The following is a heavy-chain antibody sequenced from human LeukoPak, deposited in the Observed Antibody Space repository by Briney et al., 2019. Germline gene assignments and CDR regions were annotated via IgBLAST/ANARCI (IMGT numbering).Heavy chain of an antibody. CDR1: GFTFTSFA. Sequence: PGGSLRLSCAASGFTFTSFAMSWVRQAPGEGLEWVSAIGAGGDSTYYADSVKGRFTISRDNSKNTLYLQMNSLRAEDTAVYYCARDLDYYDSSGYYPRFDYWGQGTLVTVSS. CDR3: ARDLDYYDSSGYYPRFDY. D-gene: IGHD3-22*01. CDR2: IGAGGDST. J-gene: IGHJ4*02. V-gene: IGHV3-23*01.